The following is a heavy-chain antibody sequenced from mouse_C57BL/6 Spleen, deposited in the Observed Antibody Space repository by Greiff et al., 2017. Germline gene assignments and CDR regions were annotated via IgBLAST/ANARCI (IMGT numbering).Heavy chain of an antibody. J-gene: IGHJ3*01. Sequence: QVHVKQSGAELVRPGASVTLSCKASGYTFTDYEMHWVKQTPVHGLEWIGAIDPETGGTAYNQKFKGKAILTADKSSITAYMELRSLTSEDSAVYYCTREMSGFAYWGQGTLVTVSA. CDR3: TREMSGFAY. CDR2: IDPETGGT. CDR1: GYTFTDYE. V-gene: IGHV1-15*01.